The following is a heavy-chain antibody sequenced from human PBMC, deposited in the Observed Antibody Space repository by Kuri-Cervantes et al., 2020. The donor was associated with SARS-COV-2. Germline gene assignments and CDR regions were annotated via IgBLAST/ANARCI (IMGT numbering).Heavy chain of an antibody. Sequence: SETLSLTCAVSGYSISSGYYWGWIRQPPGKGLEWIGSIYHSGSTYYNPSLKSRVTISVDTSKNQFSLKLSSVTAADTAVYYCARHGDSGWYNYYYMDVWGKGTTVTVSS. V-gene: IGHV4-38-2*01. CDR3: ARHGDSGWYNYYYMDV. D-gene: IGHD6-19*01. J-gene: IGHJ6*03. CDR2: IYHSGST. CDR1: GYSISSGYY.